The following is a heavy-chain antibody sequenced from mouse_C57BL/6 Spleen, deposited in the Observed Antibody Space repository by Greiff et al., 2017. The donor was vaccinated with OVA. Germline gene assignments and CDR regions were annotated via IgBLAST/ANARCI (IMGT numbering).Heavy chain of an antibody. CDR3: ARGVRRWDFDV. CDR1: GYTFTSSW. V-gene: IGHV1-55*01. J-gene: IGHJ1*03. Sequence: QVQLQQPGAELVKPGASVKISCKASGYTFTSSWINWVKQRPGQGLEWIGDIYPGSGGTNYNEKFKGKATLTVDTSSSTAYMQLSSLTSEDSAVYYCARGVRRWDFDVWGTGTTVTVSS. CDR2: IYPGSGGT.